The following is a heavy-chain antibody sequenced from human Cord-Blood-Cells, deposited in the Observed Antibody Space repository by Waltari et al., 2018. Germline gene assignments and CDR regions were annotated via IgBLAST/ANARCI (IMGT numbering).Heavy chain of an antibody. CDR2: ISYYGSNK. CDR3: ARDPESYGYFDY. J-gene: IGHJ4*02. Sequence: QVQLVESGGGVVQPGRSLSLSCAASGFTFSSYAMHWVRQAPGKGLEWVAVISYYGSNKYYADSVKGRFTISRDNSKDTLYLQMNSLRAEDTAVYYCARDPESYGYFDYWGQGTLVTVSS. V-gene: IGHV3-30-3*01. CDR1: GFTFSSYA. D-gene: IGHD5-18*01.